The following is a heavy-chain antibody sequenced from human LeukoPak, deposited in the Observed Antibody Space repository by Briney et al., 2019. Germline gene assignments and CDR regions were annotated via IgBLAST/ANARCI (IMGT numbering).Heavy chain of an antibody. CDR2: IYTSGST. V-gene: IGHV4-4*07. Sequence: PSETLSLTCTVSGSSISSYYWSWIRQPAGKGLEWIGHIYTSGSTNYNPSLKSRVTMSVDTSKNQFSLKLSSVTAADTAVYYCARKGSSGWYDPFDYWGQGTLVTVSS. CDR3: ARKGSSGWYDPFDY. CDR1: GSSISSYY. J-gene: IGHJ4*02. D-gene: IGHD6-19*01.